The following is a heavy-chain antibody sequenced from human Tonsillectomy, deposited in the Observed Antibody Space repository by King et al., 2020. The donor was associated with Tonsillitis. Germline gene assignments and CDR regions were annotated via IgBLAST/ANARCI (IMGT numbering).Heavy chain of an antibody. Sequence: QLQESGPGLVKPSETLSLTCTVSNYSINSGYYWGWIRQPPGKGPEWVGSMYHSGSTYSNPSLTSRVTISVDMSKNQFSLKLSSVTAADTAVYYCARLSSGWDRRFDIWGQGTMVTVSS. D-gene: IGHD6-19*01. J-gene: IGHJ3*02. CDR1: NYSINSGYY. CDR2: MYHSGST. V-gene: IGHV4-38-2*02. CDR3: ARLSSGWDRRFDI.